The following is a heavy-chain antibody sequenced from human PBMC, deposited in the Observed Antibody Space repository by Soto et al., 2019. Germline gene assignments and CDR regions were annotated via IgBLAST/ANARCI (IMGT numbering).Heavy chain of an antibody. J-gene: IGHJ2*01. CDR2: TGTAGDP. D-gene: IGHD5-18*01. V-gene: IGHV3-13*05. Sequence: PGGSLRLSCAASGFTFSSYDMHWVRQATGKGLEWVSATGTAGDPYYPGSVKGRFTISRENAKNSLYLQMNSLRAGDTAVYYCARGGREYGAMVDWYFDLWGRGTLVTVSS. CDR1: GFTFSSYD. CDR3: ARGGREYGAMVDWYFDL.